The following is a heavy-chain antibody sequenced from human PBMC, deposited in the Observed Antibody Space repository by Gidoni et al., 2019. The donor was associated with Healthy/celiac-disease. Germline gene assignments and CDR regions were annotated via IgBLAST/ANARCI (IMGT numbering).Heavy chain of an antibody. J-gene: IGHJ6*02. D-gene: IGHD3-10*01. Sequence: QVQLQQWGAGLLKPSETLSLTCAVYGGSFSGYYWSCIRQPPGKGLEWIGEINHSGSTNYNPSLKSRVTISVDTSKNQFSLKLSSVTAADTAVYYCARVYYGSGSYYSPFYYYYGMDVWGQGTTVTVSS. CDR2: INHSGST. CDR1: GGSFSGYY. CDR3: ARVYYGSGSYYSPFYYYYGMDV. V-gene: IGHV4-34*01.